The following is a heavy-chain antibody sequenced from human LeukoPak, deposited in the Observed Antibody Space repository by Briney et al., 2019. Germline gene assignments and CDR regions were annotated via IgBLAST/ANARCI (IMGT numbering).Heavy chain of an antibody. V-gene: IGHV3-30*18. CDR1: GFTFSSYG. CDR2: ISYDGSNK. J-gene: IGHJ4*02. D-gene: IGHD1-26*01. CDR3: AKSWELRSLAN. Sequence: GGSLRLSCAASGFTFSSYGMHWVRQAPGKGLEWVAVISYDGSNKYYADSVKGRFTISRDSSKNTLYLQMNSLRAEDTAVYYCAKSWELRSLANWGQGTLVTVSS.